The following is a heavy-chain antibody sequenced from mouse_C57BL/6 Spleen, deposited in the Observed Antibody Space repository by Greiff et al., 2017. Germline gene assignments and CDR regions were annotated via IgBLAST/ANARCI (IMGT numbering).Heavy chain of an antibody. V-gene: IGHV5-16*01. CDR3: ARGGYYHYAMDY. J-gene: IGHJ4*01. Sequence: EVKLMASEGGLVQPGSSMKLSCTASGFTFSDYYMAWVRQVPEKGLEWVANINYDGSSTYYLDSLKSRFIISRDNAKNILYLQMSSLKSEDTATYYCARGGYYHYAMDYWGQGTSVTVSS. CDR1: GFTFSDYY. CDR2: INYDGSST. D-gene: IGHD2-3*01.